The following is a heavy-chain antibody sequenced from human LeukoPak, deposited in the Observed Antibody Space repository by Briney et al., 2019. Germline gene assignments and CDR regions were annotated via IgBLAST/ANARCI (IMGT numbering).Heavy chain of an antibody. J-gene: IGHJ6*03. CDR3: ARASGEYNWNYRYYYYYMDV. V-gene: IGHV3-7*01. D-gene: IGHD1-7*01. CDR1: GFTFSNNW. Sequence: GGSLRLSCAASGFTFSNNWMTWVRQAPGKGLEWVANIRQDGSEKYYVDSVKGRFTISRDNAKNSLYLQMNSLRAEDTAVYYCARASGEYNWNYRYYYYYMDVWGKGTTVTVSS. CDR2: IRQDGSEK.